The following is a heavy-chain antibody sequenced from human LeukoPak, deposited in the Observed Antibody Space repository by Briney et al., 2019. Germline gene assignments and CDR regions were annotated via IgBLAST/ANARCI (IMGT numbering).Heavy chain of an antibody. J-gene: IGHJ4*02. CDR1: GFTFGDYA. CDR2: IRSKAYGGTT. Sequence: GGSLRLSCTASGFTFGDYAMSWVRQAPGKGLEWVGFIRSKAYGGTTEYAASVKGRFTISRDDSKSIAYLQMNSLKTEDTAVHYCTISPASYDSSGYSIDYWGQGTLVTVSS. V-gene: IGHV3-49*04. CDR3: TISPASYDSSGYSIDY. D-gene: IGHD3-22*01.